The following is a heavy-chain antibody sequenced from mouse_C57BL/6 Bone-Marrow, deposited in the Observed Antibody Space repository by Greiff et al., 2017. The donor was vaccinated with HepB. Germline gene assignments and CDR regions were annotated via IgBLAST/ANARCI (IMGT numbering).Heavy chain of an antibody. CDR2: IDPEDGET. Sequence: EVQLVESGAELVKPGASVKLSCTASGFNIKDYYMHWVKQRTEQGLEWIGRIDPEDGETKYAPKFQGKATITADTSSNTAYLQLSSLTSEDTAVYYCAPYYYGSSYGRYAMDYWGQGTSVTVSS. CDR1: GFNIKDYY. CDR3: APYYYGSSYGRYAMDY. J-gene: IGHJ4*01. V-gene: IGHV14-2*01. D-gene: IGHD1-1*01.